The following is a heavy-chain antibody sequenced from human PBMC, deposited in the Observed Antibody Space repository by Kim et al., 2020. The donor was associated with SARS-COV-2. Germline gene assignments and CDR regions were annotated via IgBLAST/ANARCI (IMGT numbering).Heavy chain of an antibody. J-gene: IGHJ4*02. CDR3: AKEYYYDSSGYPHDY. CDR1: GFTFSSYG. Sequence: GGSLILSCAASGFTFSSYGMHWVRQAPGKGLEWVAVISYDGSNKYYADSVKGRFTISRDNSKNTLYLQMNSLRAEDTAVYYCAKEYYYDSSGYPHDYWGQGTLVTVSS. D-gene: IGHD3-22*01. CDR2: ISYDGSNK. V-gene: IGHV3-30*18.